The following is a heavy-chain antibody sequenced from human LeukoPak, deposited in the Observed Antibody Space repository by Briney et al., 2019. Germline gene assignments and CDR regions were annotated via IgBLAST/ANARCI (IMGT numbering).Heavy chain of an antibody. CDR3: ARDSSDGHNNEFDP. V-gene: IGHV1-69*06. Sequence: GASVKVSCKASGGTFSSYAISWVRQAPGQGLEWMGGIIPIFGTANYAQKFQGRVTITADKSTSTAYMELSSLRSEDTAVYYCARDSSDGHNNEFDPWGQGTLVTVSS. D-gene: IGHD5-24*01. CDR1: GGTFSSYA. CDR2: IIPIFGTA. J-gene: IGHJ5*02.